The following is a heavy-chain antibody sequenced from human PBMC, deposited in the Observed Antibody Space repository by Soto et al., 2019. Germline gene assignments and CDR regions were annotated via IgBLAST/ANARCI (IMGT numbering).Heavy chain of an antibody. D-gene: IGHD2-21*02. J-gene: IGHJ2*01. CDR1: GFTFSTYA. Sequence: EVPLLESGGDFVQPGGSLRLSCAASGFTFSTYAMSWVRQAPGRGLEWVSGISGSGGGTYYADSVKGRFTISRDNSRYTLYLQMNSLRPDDTAVYHCARRGVVTASSYWYFDLWGRGTLVTVSS. V-gene: IGHV3-23*01. CDR2: ISGSGGGT. CDR3: ARRGVVTASSYWYFDL.